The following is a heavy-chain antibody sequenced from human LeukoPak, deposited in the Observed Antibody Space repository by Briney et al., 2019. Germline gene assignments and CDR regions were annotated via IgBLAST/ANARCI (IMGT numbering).Heavy chain of an antibody. Sequence: ASVKVSCKASGYTFTGYYIHWVRQAPGQGLEWMGMINPRDGTTRTSQNFQGRVTMTRDTSTSTLYMDLSSLRSEDTATYFCARGADQEFDFWGQGTLVTVSS. CDR1: GYTFTGYY. V-gene: IGHV1-46*01. CDR2: INPRDGTT. CDR3: ARGADQEFDF. J-gene: IGHJ4*02.